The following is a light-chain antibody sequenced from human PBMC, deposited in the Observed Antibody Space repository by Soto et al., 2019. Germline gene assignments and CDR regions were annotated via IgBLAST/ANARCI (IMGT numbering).Light chain of an antibody. V-gene: IGKV3-11*01. CDR1: QSITTY. CDR2: DAS. CDR3: QQRTSWWT. J-gene: IGKJ1*01. Sequence: ETVLTQSPATLSLSPGDRATLSCRASQSITTYLAWYQQKTGQAPKLLFYDASNRATGITARFSASGSVTDFTLTISSLEIEVSAVYYCQQRTSWWTFGQGTKVEIK.